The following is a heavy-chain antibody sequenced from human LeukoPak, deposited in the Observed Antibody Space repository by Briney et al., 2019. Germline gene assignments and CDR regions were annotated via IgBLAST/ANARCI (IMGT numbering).Heavy chain of an antibody. D-gene: IGHD4-17*01. CDR1: GFIFSRYN. CDR3: ARGFGYGEYISAY. CDR2: ISSSSDYI. Sequence: GGPLRLSCAASGFIFSRYNMNWVRQAPGKGLEWVSSISSSSDYIYYADSEKGRFTISRDNAKNSLHLQMNSLRAEDTAVYYCARGFGYGEYISAYWGQGTLVTVSS. V-gene: IGHV3-21*01. J-gene: IGHJ4*02.